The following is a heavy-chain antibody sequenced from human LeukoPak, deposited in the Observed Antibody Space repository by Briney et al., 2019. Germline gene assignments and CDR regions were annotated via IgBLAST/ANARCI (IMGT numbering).Heavy chain of an antibody. CDR3: VKDNPLDY. CDR2: IRYDGSNK. J-gene: IGHJ4*02. D-gene: IGHD1-14*01. CDR1: GFTFSNYG. Sequence: GGSLRLSCGASGFTFSNYGMLWVRQAPGKGLEWVAFIRYDGSNKLYADSVKGRFTISRDNSKNTLYLHINSQRAEDTAVYYCVKDNPLDYWGQGTLVIVSS. V-gene: IGHV3-30*02.